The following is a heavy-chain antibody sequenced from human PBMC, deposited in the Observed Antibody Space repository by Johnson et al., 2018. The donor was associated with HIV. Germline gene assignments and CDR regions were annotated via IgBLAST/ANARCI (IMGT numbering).Heavy chain of an antibody. D-gene: IGHD2/OR15-2a*01. CDR2: ISYDGSNK. J-gene: IGHJ1*01. V-gene: IGHV3-30*18. CDR1: GFNFNNYG. CDR3: AKPFPRWAM. Sequence: QVQLVESGGGVVQPGRSLRLSCAASGFNFNNYGMHWVRQAPGKGLEWVAVISYDGSNKYYADSVKGRFTISRDNSKNTLYLQMNSLRPEDTAVYYCAKPFPRWAMWG.